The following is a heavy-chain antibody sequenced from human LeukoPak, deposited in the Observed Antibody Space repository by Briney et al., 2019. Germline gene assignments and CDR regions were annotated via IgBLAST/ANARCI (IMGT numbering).Heavy chain of an antibody. CDR3: ARLGLNNEDWFDP. CDR1: GFIFEDYG. Sequence: GGSLRLSCTASGFIFEDYGMNWVRQAPGKWLEWVASINWNGASADYGDCAKGRFTISRDNAKNSLFLQMNSLRAEDTALYYCARLGLNNEDWFDPWGQGTRVTVSS. V-gene: IGHV3-20*04. D-gene: IGHD1-1*01. J-gene: IGHJ5*02. CDR2: INWNGASA.